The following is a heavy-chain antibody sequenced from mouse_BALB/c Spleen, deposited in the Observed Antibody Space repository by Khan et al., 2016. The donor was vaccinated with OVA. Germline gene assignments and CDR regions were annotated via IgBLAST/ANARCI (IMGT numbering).Heavy chain of an antibody. J-gene: IGHJ3*01. CDR2: INPSNGRT. D-gene: IGHD2-1*01. CDR1: GYTFTNYW. Sequence: QVQLQQPGAELVKPGASVKLSCKASGYTFTNYWMHWVKQRPGQGLEWIGEINPSNGRTNYNEKFKSKATLTVDRSSSTAYMQLSSLTSEDSAVYYCARLYYSWFAHWGQGTLVTVS. CDR3: ARLYYSWFAH. V-gene: IGHV1S81*02.